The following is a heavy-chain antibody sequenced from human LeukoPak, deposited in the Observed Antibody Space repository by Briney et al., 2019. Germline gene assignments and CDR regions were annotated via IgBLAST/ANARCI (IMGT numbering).Heavy chain of an antibody. Sequence: PSETLSLTCTVSGGSISSSSYYWGWIRQPPGKGLERIGSIYYSGSTYYNPSLKSRVTISVDTSKNQFSLKLSSVTAADTAVYYCASLWFGEKLPNNWFDPWGQGTLVTVSS. CDR3: ASLWFGEKLPNNWFDP. V-gene: IGHV4-39*01. J-gene: IGHJ5*02. CDR2: IYYSGST. D-gene: IGHD3-10*01. CDR1: GGSISSSSYY.